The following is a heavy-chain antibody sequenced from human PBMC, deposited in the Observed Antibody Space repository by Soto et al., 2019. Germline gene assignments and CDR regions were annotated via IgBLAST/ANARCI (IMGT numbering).Heavy chain of an antibody. J-gene: IGHJ4*02. D-gene: IGHD6-13*01. CDR2: ISYDGSNK. CDR1: GFTFSSYA. CDR3: ASPGIAADQYYFDY. Sequence: QVQLVESGGGVVQPGRSLRLSCAASGFTFSSYAMHWVRQAPGKGLEWVAVISYDGSNKYYADSVKGRFTISRDNSKNTLYLQMNSRRAEDTAVYYCASPGIAADQYYFDYWGQGTLVTVSS. V-gene: IGHV3-30-3*01.